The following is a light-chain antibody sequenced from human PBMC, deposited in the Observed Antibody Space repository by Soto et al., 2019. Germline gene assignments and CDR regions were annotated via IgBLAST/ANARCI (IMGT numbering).Light chain of an antibody. CDR1: QSVNNDY. CDR2: GAS. V-gene: IGKV3-20*01. J-gene: IGKJ1*01. Sequence: EMLLTQSPGTLSLSPGDRATLSGRAGQSVNNDYLAWYQQKPGQAPRLLIYGASRRATGIPDRFSRSGSGTDFTLTTSSLEPEDFAVYYCQHYGRSPRTFAHGTKVDIK. CDR3: QHYGRSPRT.